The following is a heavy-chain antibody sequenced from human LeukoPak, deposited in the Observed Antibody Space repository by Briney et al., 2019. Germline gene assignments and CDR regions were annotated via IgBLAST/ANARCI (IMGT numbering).Heavy chain of an antibody. Sequence: GASVKVSCKASGYTFTSYGISWVRQAPGQGLEWMGWISAYNGNTNYAQKLQGRVTMTTDTSTSTAYMELRSLRSDDTAVYYCARDSEWEHRQYYFDYWGQGTLVTVSS. D-gene: IGHD1-26*01. CDR2: ISAYNGNT. CDR3: ARDSEWEHRQYYFDY. J-gene: IGHJ4*02. V-gene: IGHV1-18*01. CDR1: GYTFTSYG.